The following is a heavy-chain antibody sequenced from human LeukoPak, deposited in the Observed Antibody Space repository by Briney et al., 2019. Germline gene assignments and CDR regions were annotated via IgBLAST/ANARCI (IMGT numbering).Heavy chain of an antibody. D-gene: IGHD3-10*01. CDR3: AREATVVRGNTIDP. J-gene: IGHJ5*02. Sequence: GGSLRLSCAASGFTLSDYWMTWVRQAPGKGLEWVANIKHDGSQKYYVDSVKGRFTISRDNAKNTLYLQMNSLRAEDTAVYYCAREATVVRGNTIDPWGQGTLVTVSS. CDR2: IKHDGSQK. CDR1: GFTLSDYW. V-gene: IGHV3-7*01.